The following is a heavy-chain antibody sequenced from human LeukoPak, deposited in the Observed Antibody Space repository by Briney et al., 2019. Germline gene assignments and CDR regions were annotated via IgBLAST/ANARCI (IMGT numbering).Heavy chain of an antibody. V-gene: IGHV3-11*04. J-gene: IGHJ4*02. CDR2: ISSSGSTI. D-gene: IGHD3-3*01. CDR3: ARARRDSRIWRHTYYFDY. CDR1: GFTFSDYY. Sequence: PGGSLRLSCAASGFTFSDYYMSWIRQAPGKGLEWVSYISSSGSTIYYADSVKGRFTISRDNAKNSLYLQMNSLRDEDTAVYYCARARRDSRIWRHTYYFDYWGQGTLVTVSS.